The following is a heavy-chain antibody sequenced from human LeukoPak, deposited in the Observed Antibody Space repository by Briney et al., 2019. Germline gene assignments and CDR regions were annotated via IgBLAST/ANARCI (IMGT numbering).Heavy chain of an antibody. CDR3: ARAFTRVLMVYANRGDAFDI. CDR2: INHSGST. J-gene: IGHJ3*02. CDR1: GGSFSGYY. D-gene: IGHD2-8*01. Sequence: SETLSLTCAVYGGSFSGYYWSWIRQPPGKGLEWIGEINHSGSTNYNPSLKSRVTISLDTSKNQFSLKLSSVTAADTAVYYCARAFTRVLMVYANRGDAFDIWGQGTMVTVSS. V-gene: IGHV4-34*01.